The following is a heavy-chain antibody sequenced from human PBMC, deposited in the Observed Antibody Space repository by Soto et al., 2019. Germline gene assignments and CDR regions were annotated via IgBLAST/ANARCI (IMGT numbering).Heavy chain of an antibody. J-gene: IGHJ4*02. CDR1: GGSISSSSYY. D-gene: IGHD2-21*01. Sequence: QLQLQESGPGLVKPSETLSLTCTVSGGSISSSSYYWGWIRQPPGKGLEWIGSIYYSGSTYYNPSLKSRVTISVDTSKNQFSLKLSSATAADTAVYYCARQAGGGGESLFDYWGQGTLVTVSS. CDR3: ARQAGGGGESLFDY. CDR2: IYYSGST. V-gene: IGHV4-39*01.